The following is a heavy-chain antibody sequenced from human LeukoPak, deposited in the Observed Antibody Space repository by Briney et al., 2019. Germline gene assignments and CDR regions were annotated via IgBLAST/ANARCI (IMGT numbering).Heavy chain of an antibody. D-gene: IGHD2-2*02. CDR2: ISSSGSTI. CDR1: GFTFSSYE. CDR3: ARGSIVVVPAAISSNWFDP. J-gene: IGHJ5*02. Sequence: GGSLRLSCAASGFTFSSYEMNWVRQAPGKGLEWVSYISSSGSTIYYADSVKGRFTISRDNAKNSLYLQMNSLRAEDTAVYYCARGSIVVVPAAISSNWFDPWGQGTLVTVSS. V-gene: IGHV3-48*03.